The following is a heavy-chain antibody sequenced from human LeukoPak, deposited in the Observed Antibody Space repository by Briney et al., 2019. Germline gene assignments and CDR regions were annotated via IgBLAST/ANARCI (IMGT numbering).Heavy chain of an antibody. J-gene: IGHJ6*02. V-gene: IGHV4-59*01. CDR1: GGSINSYY. CDR2: IYYSGST. CDR3: ARDSPFYGMDV. Sequence: SETLSLTCTVSGGSINSYYWSWIRQPPGKGLEWIGYIYYSGSTNYSPSLKSRVTISVDTSKNQFSLNLSSVTAADTAVYYCARDSPFYGMDVWGQGTTVTVSS.